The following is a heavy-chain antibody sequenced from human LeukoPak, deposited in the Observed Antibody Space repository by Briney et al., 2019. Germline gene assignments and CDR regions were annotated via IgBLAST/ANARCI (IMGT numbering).Heavy chain of an antibody. Sequence: PSETLSLTCTVSGGSISSGGYYWSWIRQHPGKGLEWIGYIYYSGSTYYNPSLKSRVTISVDTSKNQFSLKLSSVTAADTAVYYCARAGYDILTGYYKSGPDFDYWGQGTLVTVSS. CDR3: ARAGYDILTGYYKSGPDFDY. J-gene: IGHJ4*02. CDR1: GGSISSGGYY. CDR2: IYYSGST. D-gene: IGHD3-9*01. V-gene: IGHV4-31*03.